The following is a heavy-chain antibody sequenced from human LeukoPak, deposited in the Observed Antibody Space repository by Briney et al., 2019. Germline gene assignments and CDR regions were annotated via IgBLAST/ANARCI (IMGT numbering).Heavy chain of an antibody. J-gene: IGHJ4*02. CDR2: IYYSGST. CDR1: GGSISSCY. CDR3: ARLTKDFWSGLGFDY. D-gene: IGHD3-3*01. V-gene: IGHV4-59*08. Sequence: KSSETLSLTCTVSGGSISSCYWSWIRQPPGKGLEWIGYIYYSGSTNYNPSLKSRVTISVDTSKNQFSLKLSSVTAADTAVYYCARLTKDFWSGLGFDYWGQGTLVTVSS.